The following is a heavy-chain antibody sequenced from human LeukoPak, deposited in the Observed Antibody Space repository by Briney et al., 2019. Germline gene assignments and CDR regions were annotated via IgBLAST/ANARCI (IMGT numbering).Heavy chain of an antibody. V-gene: IGHV3-21*01. D-gene: IGHD4-17*01. J-gene: IGHJ3*01. CDR1: GFIFSSYA. CDR3: ARGLGSGDYVANAFDF. CDR2: ISGSGSYI. Sequence: PGGSLRLSCAASGFIFSSYAMNWVRQAPGKGLEWVSSISGSGSYIHYADSMKGRFTISRDNAKKSVYLRMSRLRAEDTAVYYCARGLGSGDYVANAFDFWGRGTTVSVS.